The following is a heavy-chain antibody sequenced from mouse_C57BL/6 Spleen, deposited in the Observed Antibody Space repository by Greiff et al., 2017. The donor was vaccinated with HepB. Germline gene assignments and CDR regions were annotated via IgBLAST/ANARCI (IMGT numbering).Heavy chain of an antibody. V-gene: IGHV1-4*01. D-gene: IGHD3-2*02. J-gene: IGHJ3*01. Sequence: QLQQSGAELARPGASVKMSCKASGYTFTSYTMHWVKQRPGQGLEWIGYINPSSGYTKYNQKFKDKATLTADKSSSTAYMQLSSLTSEDSAVYYCARPGAQATAWFAYWGQGTLVTVSA. CDR2: INPSSGYT. CDR1: GYTFTSYT. CDR3: ARPGAQATAWFAY.